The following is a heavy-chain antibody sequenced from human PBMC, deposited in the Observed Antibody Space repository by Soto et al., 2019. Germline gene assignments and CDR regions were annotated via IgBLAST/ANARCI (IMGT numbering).Heavy chain of an antibody. V-gene: IGHV3-30*18. D-gene: IGHD1-26*01. CDR1: GFTFSSYG. J-gene: IGHJ4*02. CDR2: ISYDGSNK. Sequence: QVQLVESGGGVVQPGRSLRLSCAASGFTFSSYGMHWVRQAPGKGLEWVAVISYDGSNKYYADSVKGRFTISRDTSKNTLYLQMNSLRAEDTAVYYCAKDKGIVGATPHYWGQRTLVTVSS. CDR3: AKDKGIVGATPHY.